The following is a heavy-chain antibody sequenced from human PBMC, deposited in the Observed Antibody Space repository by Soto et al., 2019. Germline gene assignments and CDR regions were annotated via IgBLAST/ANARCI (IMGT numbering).Heavy chain of an antibody. CDR3: ATAGYSTSWYGILSTVAHGVEIDY. V-gene: IGHV1-18*01. CDR2: ISPYTANT. J-gene: IGHJ4*02. Sequence: QIQLVQSGAEVKKPGASVKVSCKASGYTFISYGISWVRQAPGQGLEWMGWISPYTANTNYAQKFQGRVTMTTDTSTSTAYMELRTLRSDDSAVYYCATAGYSTSWYGILSTVAHGVEIDYWGQGTLVTVSS. CDR1: GYTFISYG. D-gene: IGHD6-13*01.